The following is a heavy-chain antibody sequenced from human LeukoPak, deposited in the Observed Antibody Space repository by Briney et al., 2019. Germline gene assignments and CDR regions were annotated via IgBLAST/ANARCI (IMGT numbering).Heavy chain of an antibody. V-gene: IGHV3-11*01. J-gene: IGHJ4*02. CDR3: ARGARWAYYFDY. CDR1: GFTFSDYY. CDR2: ISTRDNTI. D-gene: IGHD4-23*01. Sequence: GGSLRLSCTASGFTFSDYYMSWIRQTPGKRLEWLSYISTRDNTIQYADSVKGRFTISRDNANNSVFLQMNNLRAEDSAIYYCARGARWAYYFDYWGQGSLVTVSS.